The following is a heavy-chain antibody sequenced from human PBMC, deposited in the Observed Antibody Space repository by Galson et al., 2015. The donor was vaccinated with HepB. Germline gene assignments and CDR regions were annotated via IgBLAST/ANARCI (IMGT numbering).Heavy chain of an antibody. CDR1: GFTVSSNY. CDR3: ARDVFPGEIGAFDI. Sequence: SLRLSCAASGFTVSSNYMSWVRQAPGKGLEWFSVIYSGGSTYYADSVKGRFTISRDNSKNTLYLQMNSLRAEVTAVYYCARDVFPGEIGAFDIWGQGTMVTVSS. V-gene: IGHV3-53*01. CDR2: IYSGGST. D-gene: IGHD3-16*01. J-gene: IGHJ3*02.